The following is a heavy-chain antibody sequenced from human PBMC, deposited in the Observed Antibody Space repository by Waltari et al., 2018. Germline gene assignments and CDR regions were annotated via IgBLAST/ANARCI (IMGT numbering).Heavy chain of an antibody. CDR1: GGTFSSYA. V-gene: IGHV1-69*05. Sequence: QVQLVQSGAEVKKPGSSVKVSCKASGGTFSSYAISWVRQAPGQGLEWMGGIIPIFGTANYAQKGQGRVTITTDESTSTAYMELSSLRSEDTAVYDCARSPDPPHNMDVWGKGTTVTVSS. CDR3: ARSPDPPHNMDV. CDR2: IIPIFGTA. J-gene: IGHJ6*03.